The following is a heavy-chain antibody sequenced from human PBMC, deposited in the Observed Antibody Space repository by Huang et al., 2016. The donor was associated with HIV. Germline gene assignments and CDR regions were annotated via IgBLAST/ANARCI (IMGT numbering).Heavy chain of an antibody. Sequence: EVQLVESGGALVKPGGSLRLSCAASGFTFSNAWMSWVRQAPGKGLEGVGRMKRKPDGGTTDYAAPVKGRFTISRDDSKNTLYLQMKSLKTEDTAVYYCTTDLDSSGPKWGQGTLVTVSS. V-gene: IGHV3-15*02. D-gene: IGHD3-22*01. J-gene: IGHJ4*02. CDR3: TTDLDSSGPK. CDR1: GFTFSNAW. CDR2: MKRKPDGGTT.